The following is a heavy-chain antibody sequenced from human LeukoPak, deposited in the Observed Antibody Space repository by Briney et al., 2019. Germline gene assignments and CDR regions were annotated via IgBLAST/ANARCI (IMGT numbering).Heavy chain of an antibody. Sequence: SGTLSLTCTVSDGSISIYYWSWIRQPPGKGLEWIGYIYNSGNTDYNPSLKGRVTISVDTSKNQFSLKLSSVTVADTAVYYCVRDRELTYWGQGTLVTVSS. CDR2: IYNSGNT. V-gene: IGHV4-59*01. D-gene: IGHD1-26*01. CDR1: DGSISIYY. CDR3: VRDRELTY. J-gene: IGHJ4*02.